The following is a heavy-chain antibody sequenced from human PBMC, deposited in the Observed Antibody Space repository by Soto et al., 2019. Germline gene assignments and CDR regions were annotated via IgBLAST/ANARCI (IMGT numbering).Heavy chain of an antibody. Sequence: QVQLVESGGGVDQPGRSLRLSCAASGFIFRSYAMHWVRQAPGKGLEWVAVISYDGSNKYYADSVKGRFTISRDNSKNTLYLQMNSLRAEDTAVYYCAREYGDRGETFDYWGQGTLVTVSS. CDR2: ISYDGSNK. CDR3: AREYGDRGETFDY. J-gene: IGHJ4*02. V-gene: IGHV3-30-3*01. CDR1: GFIFRSYA. D-gene: IGHD4-17*01.